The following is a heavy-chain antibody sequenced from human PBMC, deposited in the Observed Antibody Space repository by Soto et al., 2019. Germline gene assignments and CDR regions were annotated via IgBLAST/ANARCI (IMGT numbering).Heavy chain of an antibody. J-gene: IGHJ4*02. Sequence: QVQLVQSGAEVKKPGASVKVSCKASGYTFATYGFSWVRQAPGQGLECVGWISAHNGDTHYSRKFQGRVTLTTDTSTNTAYMELRSLPSDDPAVYFCATEPIYYNDGSGYYPLGHWGQGTLVTVSS. CDR3: ATEPIYYNDGSGYYPLGH. CDR1: GYTFATYG. CDR2: ISAHNGDT. D-gene: IGHD3-22*01. V-gene: IGHV1-18*04.